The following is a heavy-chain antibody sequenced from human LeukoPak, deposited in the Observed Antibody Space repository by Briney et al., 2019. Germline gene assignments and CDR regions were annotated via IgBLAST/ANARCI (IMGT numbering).Heavy chain of an antibody. V-gene: IGHV4-59*08. CDR1: GGSISSYY. D-gene: IGHD5-18*01. CDR2: IYYSGST. J-gene: IGHJ4*02. CDR3: ARQGRGDGYGIDY. Sequence: SETLSLTCTVSGGSISSYYWSWIRQPPGKGLEWIGYIYYSGSTNYNPSLKSRVTISVDTSKNQFSLKLSSVTAADTAVYYCARQGRGDGYGIDYWGQGTLVTVSS.